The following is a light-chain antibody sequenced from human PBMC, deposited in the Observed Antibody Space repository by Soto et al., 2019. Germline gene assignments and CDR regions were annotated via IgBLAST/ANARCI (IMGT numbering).Light chain of an antibody. J-gene: IGLJ1*01. V-gene: IGLV2-14*01. Sequence: QSALTQPASVSGSPGQSITISCTGSSRDVGAYNFVSWYQRHPGKAPKLILYEVTTRPSGVSSRFPGSKSGNTASLTISGLQADDEADYYCSSYTSTNTPYVFGTGTKVTVL. CDR1: SRDVGAYNF. CDR3: SSYTSTNTPYV. CDR2: EVT.